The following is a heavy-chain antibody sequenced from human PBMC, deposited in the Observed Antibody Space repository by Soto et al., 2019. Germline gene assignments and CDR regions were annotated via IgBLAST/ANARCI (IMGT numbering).Heavy chain of an antibody. J-gene: IGHJ4*02. CDR3: APTLYGGNSGVAY. CDR1: GFTFSSYG. V-gene: IGHV3-30*03. Sequence: GGSLRLSCAASGFTFSSYGMHWVRQAPGKGLEWVAVISYDGSNKYYADSVKGRFTISRDNSKNTLYLQMNSLRAEDTAVYYCAPTLYGGNSGVAYRGKGTLVTVSS. CDR2: ISYDGSNK. D-gene: IGHD2-21*02.